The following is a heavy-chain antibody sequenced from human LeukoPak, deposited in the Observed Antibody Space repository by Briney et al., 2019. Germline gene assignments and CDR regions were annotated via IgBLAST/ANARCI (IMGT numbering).Heavy chain of an antibody. J-gene: IGHJ4*02. V-gene: IGHV4-59*01. CDR2: IYYSGST. CDR1: GGSISSYY. CDR3: ARLESSGWYHYFDY. Sequence: SETLSLTCTVSGGSISSYYWSWIRQPPGKGLEWIGYIYYSGSTNYNPSLKSRVTISVDTSKNQFSLKLSSVTAADTAVYYCARLESSGWYHYFDYWGQGTLVTVSS. D-gene: IGHD6-19*01.